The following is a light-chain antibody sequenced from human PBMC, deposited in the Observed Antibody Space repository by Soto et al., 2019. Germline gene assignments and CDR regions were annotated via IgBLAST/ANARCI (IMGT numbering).Light chain of an antibody. V-gene: IGKV3-20*01. Sequence: EIVLTQSPGTLSLSPGERATLSCRASQSVSSNYFAWYQQRPGQAPRLLIFTASSRATGTPDRFSGSGSGTDFTLTISRLEPEDFAVYYCQLYGSSPPYIFGPGTKVDIK. CDR2: TAS. CDR3: QLYGSSPPYI. J-gene: IGKJ2*01. CDR1: QSVSSNY.